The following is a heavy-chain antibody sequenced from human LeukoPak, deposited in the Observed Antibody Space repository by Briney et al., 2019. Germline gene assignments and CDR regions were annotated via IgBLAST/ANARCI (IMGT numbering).Heavy chain of an antibody. Sequence: PSETLSLTCAVSGGSISTYYWSWIRQPPRKGVEWIGYIYHGGSAMYSPSLRSRVTISVDRPNNHFSLKLTSVTAADTAVYFCAITTRDDFGEYFFDYWGQGTLVTVSS. CDR3: AITTRDDFGEYFFDY. V-gene: IGHV4-59*01. CDR2: IYHGGSA. J-gene: IGHJ4*02. CDR1: GGSISTYY. D-gene: IGHD4-17*01.